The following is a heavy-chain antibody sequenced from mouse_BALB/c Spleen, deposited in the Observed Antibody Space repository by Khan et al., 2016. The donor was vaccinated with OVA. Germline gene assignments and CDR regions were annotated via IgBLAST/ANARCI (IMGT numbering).Heavy chain of an antibody. J-gene: IGHJ3*01. V-gene: IGHV3-2*02. Sequence: EVELVESGPGLVKPSQSLSLTCTVTGYSITSDYAWNWIRQFPGDKLEWMVYIHSSGNTRYNPSLKSRISITRDTSKNQFFLQLNSVTTEDTATYYCGGKNYYDDDAFAYWGQGTLVTVSA. CDR3: GGKNYYDDDAFAY. D-gene: IGHD2-4*01. CDR2: IHSSGNT. CDR1: GYSITSDYA.